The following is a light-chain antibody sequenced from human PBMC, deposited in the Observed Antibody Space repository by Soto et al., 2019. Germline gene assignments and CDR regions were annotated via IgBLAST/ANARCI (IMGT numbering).Light chain of an antibody. CDR3: QHYGRSPWT. V-gene: IGKV3-20*01. Sequence: EIVLSQSPGTLSLSPGDRATLSCRASQSVSSSFLAWFQQKPGQSPSLLIYGASSRAPGIPDRFNGSGSGTDFTLTISRLEPEDFAVYYCQHYGRSPWTFGQGTKVEIK. CDR2: GAS. J-gene: IGKJ1*01. CDR1: QSVSSSF.